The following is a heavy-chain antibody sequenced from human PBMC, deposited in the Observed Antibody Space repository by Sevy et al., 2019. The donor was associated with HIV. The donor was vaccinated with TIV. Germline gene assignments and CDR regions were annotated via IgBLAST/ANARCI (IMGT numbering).Heavy chain of an antibody. CDR2: IGTLADT. V-gene: IGHV3-13*01. D-gene: IGHD2-21*01. Sequence: GGSLRLSCAASGFTFSGSDMHWVRQVKGKGLEWISSIGTLADTFSADSVKGRFTISRDNAQSYLYLHMSSLKVGDTALYFCVRGLQTHCDRTACPLDYWGQGTLVTVSS. J-gene: IGHJ4*02. CDR1: GFTFSGSD. CDR3: VRGLQTHCDRTACPLDY.